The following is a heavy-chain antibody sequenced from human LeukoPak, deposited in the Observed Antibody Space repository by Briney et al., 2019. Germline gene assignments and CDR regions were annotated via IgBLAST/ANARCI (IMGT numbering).Heavy chain of an antibody. CDR1: GYSFTSYS. Sequence: GASVKVSCKASGYSFTSYSIHWVRQAPGQGLKWMGIINPSGGSTIYAQKFQGRVTMTTDTSTSTVYMELSSLRSEDTAVYYCASSVGTTGDYWGQGTLVTVSS. J-gene: IGHJ4*02. CDR2: INPSGGST. D-gene: IGHD1-26*01. V-gene: IGHV1-46*01. CDR3: ASSVGTTGDY.